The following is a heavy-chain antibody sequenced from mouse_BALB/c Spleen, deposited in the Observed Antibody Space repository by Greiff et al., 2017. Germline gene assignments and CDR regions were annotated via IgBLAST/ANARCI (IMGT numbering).Heavy chain of an antibody. Sequence: EVKLLESGGGLVKPGGSLKLSCAASGFAFSSYDMSWVRQPPEKRLEWVAYISSGGGSTYYPDTVKGRVTISRDNAKNTLYLQMSSLKSEDTAMYYCARHIYYYDSSYYYYAMDYWGQGTSVTVSS. CDR1: GFAFSSYD. D-gene: IGHD1-1*01. J-gene: IGHJ4*01. V-gene: IGHV5-12-1*01. CDR2: ISSGGGST. CDR3: ARHIYYYDSSYYYYAMDY.